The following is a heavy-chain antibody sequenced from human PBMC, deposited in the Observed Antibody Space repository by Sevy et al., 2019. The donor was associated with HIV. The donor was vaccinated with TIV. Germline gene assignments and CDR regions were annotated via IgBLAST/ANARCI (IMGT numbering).Heavy chain of an antibody. J-gene: IGHJ4*02. CDR3: ATEGTGEQRAGFDX. CDR2: IGVRGDT. D-gene: IGHD7-27*01. CDR1: GXXFNKYD. Sequence: GGSLRLSCAASGXXFNKYDMHWVRQPTGKGLEWLSGIGVRGDTHYPGAVKGRFTISRENAKNSLYLQMDDLRAGDTAVYYCATEGTGEQRAGFDXXXQGTLVTVSS. V-gene: IGHV3-13*01.